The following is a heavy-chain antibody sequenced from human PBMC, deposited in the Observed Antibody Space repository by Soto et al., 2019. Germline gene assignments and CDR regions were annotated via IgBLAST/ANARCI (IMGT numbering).Heavy chain of an antibody. D-gene: IGHD4-17*01. CDR2: VFHPGIA. J-gene: IGHJ4*01. CDR3: ARDVYYGGFSLGY. CDR1: GLSGRITDG. Sequence: SVTLSVTWGVSGLSGRITDGGSWVRQTTGKGLEWIGEVFHPGIAKYNPSLESRVTMSMDESRNQLSLEIRSMTAADTAVYYCARDVYYGGFSLGYWGHGILVTVSS. V-gene: IGHV4-4*02.